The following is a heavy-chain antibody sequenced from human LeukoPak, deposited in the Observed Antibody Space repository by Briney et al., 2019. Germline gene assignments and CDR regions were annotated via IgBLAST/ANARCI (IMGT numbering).Heavy chain of an antibody. CDR1: AGSISSYY. D-gene: IGHD3-10*01. J-gene: IGHJ4*02. CDR2: IYYSGST. CDR3: TRGRYYYGSGSPNDY. V-gene: IGHV4-59*12. Sequence: SETLSLTCTNSAGSISSYYWSWIRQPPGKGLEWIGYIYYSGSTNYNPSLKSRVSISVDTSKNQFSLKLSSVTAADTAVYYCTRGRYYYGSGSPNDYWGQGTLVTVSS.